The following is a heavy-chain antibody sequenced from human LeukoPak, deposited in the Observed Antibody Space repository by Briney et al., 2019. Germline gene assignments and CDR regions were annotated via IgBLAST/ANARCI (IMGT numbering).Heavy chain of an antibody. J-gene: IGHJ5*02. CDR2: ISSSSSYI. V-gene: IGHV3-21*01. Sequence: GSLRLSCAASGFTFSSYSMNWVRQAPGKGLEWVSSISSSSSYIYYADSVKGRFTISRDNAKNSLYLQMNSLRAEDTAVYYCARGDVEMATNSDWFDPWGQGTLVTVSS. CDR1: GFTFSSYS. D-gene: IGHD5-24*01. CDR3: ARGDVEMATNSDWFDP.